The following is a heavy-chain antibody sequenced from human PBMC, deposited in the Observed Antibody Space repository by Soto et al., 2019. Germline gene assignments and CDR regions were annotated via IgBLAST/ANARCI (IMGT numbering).Heavy chain of an antibody. V-gene: IGHV4-61*01. CDR1: GGSVTSENYY. CDR2: ISNSGST. CDR3: ARASQCKAYFGCFAWLDS. D-gene: IGHD3-9*01. J-gene: IGHJ4*02. Sequence: SETLSLTCSVSGGSVTSENYYWSWIRQPPGKGLEWIGYISNSGSTNYNPSLTGRVPISIDTSKNQFSLQLTSVTAADTAVYYCARASQCKAYFGCFAWLDSWGQGTLVTVSS.